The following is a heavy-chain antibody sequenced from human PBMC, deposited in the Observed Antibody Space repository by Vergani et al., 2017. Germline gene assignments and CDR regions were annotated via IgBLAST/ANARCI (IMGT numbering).Heavy chain of an antibody. CDR3: AGDRDLYSYGPGPFDD. V-gene: IGHV3-33*01. Sequence: QVQLVESGGGVVQPGRSLRLSCATSGFTFSSYGMHWVRQAPGKGLEWVAVIWYDGSHKYYADSVKGRFTISIDNSKNTLYLQRNSLRAEDTAVYYCAGDRDLYSYGPGPFDDWGQGTLVTVSS. D-gene: IGHD5-18*01. J-gene: IGHJ4*02. CDR2: IWYDGSHK. CDR1: GFTFSSYG.